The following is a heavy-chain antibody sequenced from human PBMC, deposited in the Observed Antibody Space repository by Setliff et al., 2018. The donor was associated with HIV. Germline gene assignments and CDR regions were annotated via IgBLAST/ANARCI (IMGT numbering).Heavy chain of an antibody. CDR3: ANFLNSGGWNPGYFEH. Sequence: LRLSCAASGFNFSMYSMNWVRQAPGKGLEWIGYIYYSENTYYNPSLKSRVSISVDTSKNQFPLKLRSVTAADTAVYYCANFLNSGGWNPGYFEHWGQGTLVTVSS. CDR2: IYYSENT. CDR1: GFNFSMYS. V-gene: IGHV4-31*02. J-gene: IGHJ1*01. D-gene: IGHD6-19*01.